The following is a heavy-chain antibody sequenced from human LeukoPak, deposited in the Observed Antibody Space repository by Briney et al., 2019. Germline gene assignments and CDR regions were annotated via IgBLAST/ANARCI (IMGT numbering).Heavy chain of an antibody. Sequence: GGSLRLSCGASGFTFNNKPMGWVRQAPGKGLEWLSLITGDGGATYYADSVRGRFTISRDNSKNTVFLQMNSLRDEDTAVYYCAKDWQLEGWGQGTLVIVSS. CDR3: AKDWQLEG. D-gene: IGHD1-1*01. CDR2: ITGDGGAT. V-gene: IGHV3-23*01. J-gene: IGHJ4*02. CDR1: GFTFNNKP.